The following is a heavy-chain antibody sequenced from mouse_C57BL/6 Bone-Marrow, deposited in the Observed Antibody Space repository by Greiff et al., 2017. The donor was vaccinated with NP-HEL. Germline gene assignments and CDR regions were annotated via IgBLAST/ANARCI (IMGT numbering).Heavy chain of an antibody. D-gene: IGHD1-1*01. J-gene: IGHJ2*01. CDR3: AREDYYCSSSYYFDY. V-gene: IGHV1-81*01. CDR2: IYPRSGNT. CDR1: GYTFTSYG. Sequence: QVQLQQSGAELARPGASVKLSCKASGYTFTSYGISWVKQRTGQGLEWIGEIYPRSGNTYYNEKFKGKATLTADKSSSTAYMELRSLTSEDSAVYFGAREDYYCSSSYYFDYWGQGTTLTVSS.